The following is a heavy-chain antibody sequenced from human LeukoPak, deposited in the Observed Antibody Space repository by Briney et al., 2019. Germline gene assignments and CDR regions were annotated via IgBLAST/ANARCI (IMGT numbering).Heavy chain of an antibody. Sequence: SGGSLRLSCAASGFTFSSYAMSWVRQAPGKGLEWVSVIYSGGSTYYADSVKGRFTISRDNSKNTLYLQMNSLRAEDTAVYYCARDRRFDPWGQGTLVTVSS. V-gene: IGHV3-66*02. CDR3: ARDRRFDP. CDR2: IYSGGST. J-gene: IGHJ5*02. CDR1: GFTFSSYA. D-gene: IGHD3-22*01.